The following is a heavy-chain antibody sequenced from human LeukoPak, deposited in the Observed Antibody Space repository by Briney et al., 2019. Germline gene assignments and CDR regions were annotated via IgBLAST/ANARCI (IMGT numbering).Heavy chain of an antibody. CDR1: GYTFTSYY. J-gene: IGHJ4*02. CDR3: ARDATIFGVVIYIDY. Sequence: ASVKVSCKASGYTFTSYYMHWVRQAPGQGLEWMGIINPSGGSTSYAQKFQGRVTMTRDTSTSTVYMELSSLRSEDTVVYYCARDATIFGVVIYIDYWGQGTLVTVSS. V-gene: IGHV1-46*01. D-gene: IGHD3-3*01. CDR2: INPSGGST.